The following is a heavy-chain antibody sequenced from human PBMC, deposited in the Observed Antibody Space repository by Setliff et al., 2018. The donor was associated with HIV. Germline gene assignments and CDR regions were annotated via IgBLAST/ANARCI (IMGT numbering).Heavy chain of an antibody. V-gene: IGHV3-21*06. CDR2: ISHSSSKI. Sequence: GESLKISCVASGFSFSDYSMNWVRRAPGKGLEWLASISHSSSKIFYADSVRGRFYISRDNAENSLFLEMTSLRVDDTAVYSCASRGVLTPSDAFDIWGRGTMVTV. CDR3: ASRGVLTPSDAFDI. J-gene: IGHJ3*02. D-gene: IGHD2-21*02. CDR1: GFSFSDYS.